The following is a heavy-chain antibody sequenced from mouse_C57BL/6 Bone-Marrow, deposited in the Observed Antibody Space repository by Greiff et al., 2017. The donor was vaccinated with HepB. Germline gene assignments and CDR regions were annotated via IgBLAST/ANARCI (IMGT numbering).Heavy chain of an antibody. J-gene: IGHJ4*01. V-gene: IGHV14-1*01. Sequence: VQLQQSGAELVRPGASVKLSCTASGFNIKDYYMHWVKQRPEQGLEWIGRIDPEDGDTEYAPKFQGKATMTAYTSSNTAYLQLSSLTSEDTAVYYCTKGDLFWAMDYWGQGTSVTVSS. D-gene: IGHD3-3*01. CDR3: TKGDLFWAMDY. CDR2: IDPEDGDT. CDR1: GFNIKDYY.